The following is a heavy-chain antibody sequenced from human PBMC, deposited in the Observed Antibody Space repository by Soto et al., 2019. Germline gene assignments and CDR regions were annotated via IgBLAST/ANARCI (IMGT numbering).Heavy chain of an antibody. J-gene: IGHJ4*02. CDR2: IYYDGTT. CDR3: AKVVVAATRHTDFDS. V-gene: IGHV4-39*02. D-gene: IGHD2-15*01. CDR1: GGSINSNNYY. Sequence: SETLSLTCTVSGGSINSNNYYWAWIRQPPWNGLAWIASIYYDGTTYYNTSLKSRVTISRDTSKNQFSLRLTSMTSADTAVYYCAKVVVAATRHTDFDSWGQGTLVTVSS.